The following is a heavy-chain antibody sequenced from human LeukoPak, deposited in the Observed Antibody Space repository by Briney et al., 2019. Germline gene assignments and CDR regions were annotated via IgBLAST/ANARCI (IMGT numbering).Heavy chain of an antibody. V-gene: IGHV4-34*09. Sequence: SQSLSLTRAVYGRSFSGYYRSSIRQHPGKGLEWIGYICYSGSTYYNPSLKSRVIITVDTSKTQYSLRLSSVTAADTAVYYCASVITAAVAVDCWGQGTLVTVSS. J-gene: IGHJ4*02. CDR3: ASVITAAVAVDC. CDR1: GRSFSGYY. D-gene: IGHD6-13*01. CDR2: ICYSGST.